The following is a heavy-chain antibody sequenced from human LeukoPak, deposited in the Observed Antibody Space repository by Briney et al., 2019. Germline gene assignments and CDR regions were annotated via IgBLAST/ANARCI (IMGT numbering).Heavy chain of an antibody. D-gene: IGHD7-27*01. CDR3: ARHWGSDWYFDL. Sequence: PSETLSLTCAVSGGSISNYYCSWIRQPPGKGLEWLGYIHYSGYTNYNPSLKSRVTISVDTSKNQFSLNLSSVTAADTAVYYCARHWGSDWYFDLWGRGTLVTVSS. V-gene: IGHV4-59*01. J-gene: IGHJ2*01. CDR1: GGSISNYY. CDR2: IHYSGYT.